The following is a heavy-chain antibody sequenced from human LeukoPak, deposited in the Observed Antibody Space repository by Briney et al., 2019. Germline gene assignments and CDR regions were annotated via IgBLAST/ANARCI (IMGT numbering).Heavy chain of an antibody. CDR2: ISYDGSNK. D-gene: IGHD3-22*01. CDR1: GFTFSSYG. Sequence: GGSLRLSCAASGFTFSSYGMHWVRQAPCKGLEWVAVISYDGSNKYYADSVKGRFTISRDNSKNTLYLQMNSLRAEDTAVYYCAKEKRMGYYDSTADAFDIWGQGTMVTVSS. J-gene: IGHJ3*02. V-gene: IGHV3-30*18. CDR3: AKEKRMGYYDSTADAFDI.